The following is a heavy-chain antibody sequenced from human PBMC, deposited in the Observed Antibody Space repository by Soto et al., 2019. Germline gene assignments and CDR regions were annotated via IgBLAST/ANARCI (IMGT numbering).Heavy chain of an antibody. Sequence: ASAKVSCKASGYTFTSNYMHWARQAPGQGLEWMGIINPSGGSTSYAQKFQGRVTMTRDTSTSTVYMELSSLRSEDTAVYYCAREGTSSGYYGYWGQGTLVTVSS. CDR2: INPSGGST. D-gene: IGHD3-22*01. CDR3: AREGTSSGYYGY. J-gene: IGHJ4*02. CDR1: GYTFTSNY. V-gene: IGHV1-46*01.